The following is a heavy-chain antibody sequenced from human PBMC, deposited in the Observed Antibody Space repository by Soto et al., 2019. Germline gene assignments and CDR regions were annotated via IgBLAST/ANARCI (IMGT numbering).Heavy chain of an antibody. J-gene: IGHJ3*02. V-gene: IGHV4-59*08. CDR3: ARPYSSGWYAAFDI. D-gene: IGHD6-19*01. CDR1: GGSISTYY. CDR2: IYYSGST. Sequence: SETLSLTCTVSGGSISTYYWSWIRQPPGKGLEWIGYIYYSGSTNYNPSLKSRVTISVDTSNNHFSLKLSSVTAADTAVYYCARPYSSGWYAAFDIWGQGTTVTVSS.